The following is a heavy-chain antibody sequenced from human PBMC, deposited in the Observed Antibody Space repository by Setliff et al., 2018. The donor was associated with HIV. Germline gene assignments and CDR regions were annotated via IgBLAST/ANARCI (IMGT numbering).Heavy chain of an antibody. CDR1: GGSISSSSYY. J-gene: IGHJ4*02. Sequence: SETLSLTCSVSGGSISSSSYYWGWNRQPQGQGLEWIGSLYYSGSTYYNPSLKSSVTISVDTSKNHFSLKLSSVTAAATAVCDCARRSGWSLDYWGQGTLVTVSS. D-gene: IGHD6-19*01. CDR2: LYYSGST. CDR3: ARRSGWSLDY. V-gene: IGHV4-39*01.